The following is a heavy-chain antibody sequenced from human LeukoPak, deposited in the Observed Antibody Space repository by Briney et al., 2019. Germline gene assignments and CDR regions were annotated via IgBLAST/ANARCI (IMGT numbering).Heavy chain of an antibody. CDR2: VYYSGST. CDR1: GGSVSTIDYY. J-gene: IGHJ4*02. CDR3: ARVSGGSSWYSGRIVGADFDY. D-gene: IGHD6-13*01. V-gene: IGHV4-39*07. Sequence: ASETLSLTCTVSGGSVSTIDYYWGWIRQPPGKGLEWIGSVYYSGSTYYNAPLKSRVTISVDTSKNQFSLKLSSVTAADTAVYYCARVSGGSSWYSGRIVGADFDYWGQGTLVTVSS.